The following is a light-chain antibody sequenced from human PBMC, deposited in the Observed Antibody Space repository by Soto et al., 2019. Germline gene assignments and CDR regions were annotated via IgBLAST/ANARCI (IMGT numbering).Light chain of an antibody. V-gene: IGKV1-5*01. CDR1: QSISSW. Sequence: QMTESPSTLCXXXGXXXTXXXRASQSISSWLAWYQQKPGKAPKLLIYDASSLESGVPSRFSGSGSGTEFTLTISSLQPDDFATYYCQHYNSYSEAFGQGTKVDI. CDR2: DAS. CDR3: QHYNSYSEA. J-gene: IGKJ1*01.